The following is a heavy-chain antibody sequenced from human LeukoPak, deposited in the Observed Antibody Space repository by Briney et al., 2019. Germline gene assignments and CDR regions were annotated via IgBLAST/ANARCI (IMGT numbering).Heavy chain of an antibody. Sequence: GGSLRLSCAASGFTFSSYAMHWVRQAPGKGLEWVSVISYDGSNKYYADSVKGRFTISRDNSKNTLYLQMNSLRAEDTAVYYFASAFDYGDYFFDFLGQGTLVTVSS. CDR1: GFTFSSYA. D-gene: IGHD4-17*01. J-gene: IGHJ4*02. CDR2: ISYDGSNK. V-gene: IGHV3-30-3*01. CDR3: ASAFDYGDYFFDF.